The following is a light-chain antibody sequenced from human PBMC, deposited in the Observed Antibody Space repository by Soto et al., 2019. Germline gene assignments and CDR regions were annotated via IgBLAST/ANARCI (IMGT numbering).Light chain of an antibody. V-gene: IGKV3-20*01. CDR1: RAVTSNF. Sequence: ESVLTQSPGTLSLSPGERATLSCRASRAVTSNFLAWYQQKPGQAPRLLIYAASSRATGIPDGYSGSGSGTDFTLTISRLEPEDFTWYYCKQYGVSQITFDKGNKLQ. CDR3: KQYGVSQIT. J-gene: IGKJ2*01. CDR2: AAS.